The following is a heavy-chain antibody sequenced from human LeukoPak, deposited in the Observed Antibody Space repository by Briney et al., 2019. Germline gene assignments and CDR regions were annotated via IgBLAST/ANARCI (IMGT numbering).Heavy chain of an antibody. CDR3: ARGPRYSSGWYLSSGEYFQH. J-gene: IGHJ1*01. Sequence: SETLSLTCTVSGGSISSSSYYWGWIRQPPGKGLEWIGSIYYSGSTYYNPSLKSRVTISVDTSKNQFSLKLSSVTAADTAVYYCARGPRYSSGWYLSSGEYFQHWGQGTLVTVSS. CDR1: GGSISSSSYY. CDR2: IYYSGST. D-gene: IGHD6-19*01. V-gene: IGHV4-39*01.